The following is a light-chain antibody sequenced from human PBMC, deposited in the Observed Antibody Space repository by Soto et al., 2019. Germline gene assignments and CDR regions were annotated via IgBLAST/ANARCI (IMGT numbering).Light chain of an antibody. CDR1: HIIENY. J-gene: IGKJ5*01. Sequence: DIQMTQSPASLSVSVGDRVTITCRASHIIENYLNWYQQKPGQAPKLLMRSASTLERGVPSRFSGSGSRTDFTLTITNLQPDDFATYYCQQSLSMPLTFGHGTRLEI. CDR3: QQSLSMPLT. CDR2: SAS. V-gene: IGKV1-39*01.